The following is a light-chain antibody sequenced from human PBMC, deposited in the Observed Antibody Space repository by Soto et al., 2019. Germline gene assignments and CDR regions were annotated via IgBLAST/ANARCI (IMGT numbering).Light chain of an antibody. CDR2: GAS. V-gene: IGKV3-20*01. CDR3: QQYGSSPTWT. Sequence: ESVLTQSPGTLSLSPGERANLSCRASQSVSSNYLAWYQQNPGQAPRLLIYGASTRATGIPDRFSGSGSGTDFTLTISRLEPEDSAVYYCQQYGSSPTWTFGQGTKVDIK. CDR1: QSVSSNY. J-gene: IGKJ1*01.